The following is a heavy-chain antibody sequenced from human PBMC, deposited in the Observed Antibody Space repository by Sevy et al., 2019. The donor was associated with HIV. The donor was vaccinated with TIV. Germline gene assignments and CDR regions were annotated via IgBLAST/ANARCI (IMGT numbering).Heavy chain of an antibody. CDR3: AGEGCTKPHDY. D-gene: IGHD2-8*01. CDR2: FSFGCGRI. Sequence: GGSLRLSCEASGFTFSKYSMSWVRQAPGKGLEWVSTFSFGCGRINYADSVKGRFTTSRDDSKNTLYLQMNSRRAEDTAVYYCAGEGCTKPHDYWGQGTLVTVSS. J-gene: IGHJ4*02. V-gene: IGHV3-23*01. CDR1: GFTFSKYS.